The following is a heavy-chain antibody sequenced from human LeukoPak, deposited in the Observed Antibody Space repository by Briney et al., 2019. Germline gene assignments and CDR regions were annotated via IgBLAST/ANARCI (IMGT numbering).Heavy chain of an antibody. Sequence: GGSLRLSCAASGFTFSSYAMSWVRQAPGKGLEWVSAISGSGGSTYYADSVKGRFTISRDNSKNTLYLQMNSLRAEDTAVYYCAKDRPQPGIVGDTASLPLDYWGQGTLVTVSS. CDR1: GFTFSSYA. J-gene: IGHJ4*02. CDR2: ISGSGGST. D-gene: IGHD1-26*01. CDR3: AKDRPQPGIVGDTASLPLDY. V-gene: IGHV3-23*01.